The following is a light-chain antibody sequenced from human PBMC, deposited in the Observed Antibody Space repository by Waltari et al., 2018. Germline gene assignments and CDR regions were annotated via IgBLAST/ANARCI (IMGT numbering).Light chain of an antibody. CDR2: DVT. V-gene: IGLV2-11*01. J-gene: IGLJ2*01. CDR1: SSDVGGYNY. Sequence: QSALTQPRSVSGSPGQSVTISCTGTSSDVGGYNYVSWYQQHPGKAPKLLIYDVTKRPSGVPDRFYGSRSGNTASLTISGLQAEDEADYYCCSYAGNYNLVFGGGTELTVL. CDR3: CSYAGNYNLV.